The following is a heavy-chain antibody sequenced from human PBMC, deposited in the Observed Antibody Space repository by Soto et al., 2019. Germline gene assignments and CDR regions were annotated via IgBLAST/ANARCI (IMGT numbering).Heavy chain of an antibody. D-gene: IGHD6-13*01. CDR3: ARDRMAAARYYGMDV. CDR2: IYYSGST. CDR1: GGSISGGGYY. Sequence: TLSLACTVSGGSISGGGYYWSWILQHPGKGLEWIGYIYYSGSTYYNPSLKSRVTISVDTSKNQFSLKLSSVTAADTAVYYCARDRMAAARYYGMDVWGQGTTVTVSS. J-gene: IGHJ6*02. V-gene: IGHV4-31*03.